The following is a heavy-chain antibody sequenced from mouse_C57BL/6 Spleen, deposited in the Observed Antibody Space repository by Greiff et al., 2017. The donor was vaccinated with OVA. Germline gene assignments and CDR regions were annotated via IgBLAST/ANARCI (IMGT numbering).Heavy chain of an antibody. V-gene: IGHV14-2*01. Sequence: EVMLVESGAELVKPGASVKLSCTASGFNIKDYYMHWVKQRTEQGLEWIGRIDPEDGETKYAPKFQGKATITADTSSNTAYLQLSSLTSEDTAVYYCDRRITTVVAADAMDYWGQGTSVTVSS. CDR2: IDPEDGET. J-gene: IGHJ4*01. CDR1: GFNIKDYY. CDR3: DRRITTVVAADAMDY. D-gene: IGHD1-1*01.